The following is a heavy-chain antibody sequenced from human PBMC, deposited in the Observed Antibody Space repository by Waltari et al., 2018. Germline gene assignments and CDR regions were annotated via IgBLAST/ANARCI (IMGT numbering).Heavy chain of an antibody. CDR3: AKGWEGIARFYDF. D-gene: IGHD3-3*01. V-gene: IGHV3-23*03. CDR2: VYSGGSA. Sequence: EVQLLESGGGLVQPGGSLRLSCAGSGFTFSTHAMSGVRQAPGKGLEWVSVVYSGGSAYSADSVKGRFIISRDDSKNTLYLQRNSLRAEDTAVYYCAKGWEGIARFYDFWGQGTLVTVSP. J-gene: IGHJ4*02. CDR1: GFTFSTHA.